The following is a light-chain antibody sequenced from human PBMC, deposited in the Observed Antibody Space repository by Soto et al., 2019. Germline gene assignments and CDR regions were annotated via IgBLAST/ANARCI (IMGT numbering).Light chain of an antibody. CDR3: CSYAGSYPFV. Sequence: QSALAQPPSVSGSPGQSVTISCTGTSSDVGGYNYVSWYQHHPGKAPKLMIYDVDKRPSGVPGRFSGSKSGNTASLTISGLQAEDEADYYCCSYAGSYPFVFGTGTKVTVL. CDR1: SSDVGGYNY. V-gene: IGLV2-11*01. CDR2: DVD. J-gene: IGLJ1*01.